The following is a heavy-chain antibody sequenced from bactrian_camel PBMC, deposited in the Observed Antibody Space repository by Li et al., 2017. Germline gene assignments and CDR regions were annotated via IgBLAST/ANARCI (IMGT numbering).Heavy chain of an antibody. Sequence: VQLVESGGGSVQAGGSLTLSCTASGFTFSNYDMSWVRQAPGKEREGVAVIYTATYPGDSRAYYADSVKGRFNISHDNDKNTVYLQMNSLKPEDTAMYYCAADFSIGTMALLMYDYHYWGQGTQVTVS. D-gene: IGHD4*01. J-gene: IGHJ4*01. V-gene: IGHV3S40*01. CDR3: AADFSIGTMALLMYDYHY. CDR1: GFTFSNYD. CDR2: IYTATYPGDSRA.